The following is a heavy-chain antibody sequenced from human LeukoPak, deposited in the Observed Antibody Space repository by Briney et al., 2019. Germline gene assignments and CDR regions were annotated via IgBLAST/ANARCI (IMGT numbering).Heavy chain of an antibody. D-gene: IGHD3-22*01. J-gene: IGHJ4*02. V-gene: IGHV3-7*01. CDR2: IKQDGSEK. CDR1: GFTFSSYW. Sequence: PGGSLRLSCAASGFTFSSYWMSWVRQAPGKGLELVANIKQDGSEKYYVDSVKGRFTISRDNAKNSLYLQMNSLRAEDTAVYYCARDPAADYYDSSGYFDYWGQGTLVTVSS. CDR3: ARDPAADYYDSSGYFDY.